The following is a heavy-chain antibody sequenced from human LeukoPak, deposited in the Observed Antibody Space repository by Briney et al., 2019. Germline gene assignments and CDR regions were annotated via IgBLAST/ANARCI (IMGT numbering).Heavy chain of an antibody. V-gene: IGHV3-21*01. D-gene: IGHD3-10*01. J-gene: IGHJ4*02. Sequence: PGGSLRLSCAASGFTFSFYSMNWVRQAPGKGLEWISSISSSSNYIYYADSVKGRFTISRDNAKNSLYLQMNGLRADDTAMYYCARDLHGESCTTPNCSWGQGTLVTVSS. CDR2: ISSSSNYI. CDR1: GFTFSFYS. CDR3: ARDLHGESCTTPNCS.